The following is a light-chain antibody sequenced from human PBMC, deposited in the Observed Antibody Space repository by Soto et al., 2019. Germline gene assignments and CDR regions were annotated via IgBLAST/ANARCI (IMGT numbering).Light chain of an antibody. V-gene: IGKV2-28*01. CDR1: QSLLFSNGYNY. Sequence: DIVMTQSPLSLPVTPGEPDSISCRSSQSLLFSNGYNYLDWYLQKPGQSPQLLISLGSNRAPGVPDRFSGSGSGTDFTLKISRVEAEDVGVYYCMQGVQTPFTFGPGTKVDIK. CDR3: MQGVQTPFT. J-gene: IGKJ3*01. CDR2: LGS.